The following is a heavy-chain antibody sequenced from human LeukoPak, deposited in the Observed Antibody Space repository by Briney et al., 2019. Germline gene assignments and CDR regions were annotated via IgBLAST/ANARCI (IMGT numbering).Heavy chain of an antibody. CDR1: GFTFSSYA. J-gene: IGHJ4*02. CDR3: AKARSVGEYYFDY. Sequence: GGSLRLSCAASGFTFSSYAMSWVRQAPGKGLEWVSAISGSGGSTYYADSVKGRFTISRDNSKNTLYLQMNSLRAEDTDVYYCAKARSVGEYYFDYWGQGTLVTVSS. CDR2: ISGSGGST. V-gene: IGHV3-23*01. D-gene: IGHD3-10*01.